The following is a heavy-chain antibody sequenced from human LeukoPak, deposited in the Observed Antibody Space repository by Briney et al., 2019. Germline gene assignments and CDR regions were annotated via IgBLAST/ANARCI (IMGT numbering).Heavy chain of an antibody. V-gene: IGHV4-34*01. CDR3: ARARYFDWLSRIYWFDP. CDR2: INHSGST. J-gene: IGHJ5*02. Sequence: SETLSLTCAVYGGSFSGYYWSWIRQPPGKGLEWIGEINHSGSTNYNPSLKSRVTISVDTSKDQFSLKLSSVTAADTAVYYCARARYFDWLSRIYWFDPWGQGTLVTVSS. D-gene: IGHD3-9*01. CDR1: GGSFSGYY.